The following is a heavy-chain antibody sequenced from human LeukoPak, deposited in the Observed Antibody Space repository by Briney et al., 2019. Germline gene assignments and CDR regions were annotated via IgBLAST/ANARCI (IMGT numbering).Heavy chain of an antibody. CDR2: ISSSSSYI. J-gene: IGHJ4*02. CDR1: GFTFSSYS. Sequence: LGGFLRLSCAASGFTFSSYSMNWVHQAPGKGLEWVSSISSSSSYIYYADSVKGRFTISRDNAKNSLYLQMNSLRAEDTAVYYCARENYYDSSGYSDYWGQGTLVTVSS. V-gene: IGHV3-21*01. D-gene: IGHD3-22*01. CDR3: ARENYYDSSGYSDY.